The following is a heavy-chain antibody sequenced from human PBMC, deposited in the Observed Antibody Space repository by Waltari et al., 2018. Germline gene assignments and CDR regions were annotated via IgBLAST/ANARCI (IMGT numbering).Heavy chain of an antibody. V-gene: IGHV4-61*01. CDR2: IYYSGST. CDR1: GYSISSGYY. J-gene: IGHJ5*02. D-gene: IGHD1-7*01. Sequence: QVQLQESGPGLVKPSETLSLTCAVSGYSISSGYYWGWIRQPPGKGLEWIGYIYYSGSTNYNPSLKSRVTISVDTSKNQFSLKLSSVTAADTAVYYCARGTSLGITGTPIWFDPWGQGTLVTVSS. CDR3: ARGTSLGITGTPIWFDP.